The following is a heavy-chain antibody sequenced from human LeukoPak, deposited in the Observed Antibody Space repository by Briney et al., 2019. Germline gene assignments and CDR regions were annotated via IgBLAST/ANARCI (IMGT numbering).Heavy chain of an antibody. Sequence: AGGSLRLSCAASGFTFDGYSMHWVRQAPGKGLEWVSGSSWNSGSTGYADSVKGRFAISRDNAKNSLYLQMNSLRAEDTAFYYCAKDTSGSKGSNYGYYFDYWGQGTLVTVSS. J-gene: IGHJ4*02. CDR1: GFTFDGYS. D-gene: IGHD3-10*01. V-gene: IGHV3-9*01. CDR3: AKDTSGSKGSNYGYYFDY. CDR2: SSWNSGST.